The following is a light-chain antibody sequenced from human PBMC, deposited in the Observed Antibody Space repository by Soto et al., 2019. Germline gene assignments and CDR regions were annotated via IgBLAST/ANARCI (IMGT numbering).Light chain of an antibody. CDR3: QQSYITLYS. Sequence: EIVLTQSPATLSLSPGERATLSCRASQNVANYLDWYQQKPGQAPRLLIYESSNRATGIAARFSGSGSGTDFTLTISSLQPEDFATYYCQQSYITLYSFGQGTRLEIK. V-gene: IGKV3-11*01. CDR1: QNVANY. CDR2: ESS. J-gene: IGKJ2*01.